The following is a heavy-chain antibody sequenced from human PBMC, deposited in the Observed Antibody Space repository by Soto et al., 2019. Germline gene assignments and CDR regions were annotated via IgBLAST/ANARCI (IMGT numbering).Heavy chain of an antibody. D-gene: IGHD3-16*02. CDR2: ISDSGST. CDR3: ARAPSFFDS. Sequence: QVQLQESGPGLVKPSQTLSLTCTVSGGSISGGGYYWSWIRQPPGKGLEWLGYISDSGSTYYNPSLESRIAMSLDTSKNQFSLKLTSVTAADTAVYYCARAPSFFDSWGQGTLVRVSS. J-gene: IGHJ4*02. V-gene: IGHV4-30-4*01. CDR1: GGSISGGGYY.